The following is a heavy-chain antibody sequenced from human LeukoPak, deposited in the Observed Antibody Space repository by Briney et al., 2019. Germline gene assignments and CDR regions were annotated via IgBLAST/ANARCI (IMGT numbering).Heavy chain of an antibody. Sequence: PGGSLRLSCAASGFTFSIYSVNWVRQAPGKGLEWVSSISSSSSYIYYADSVKGRFTISRDNAKNSLYLQMNSLRAEDTAVYYCARDPYSSAATDYWGQGTLVTVSS. CDR1: GFTFSIYS. CDR3: ARDPYSSAATDY. D-gene: IGHD6-19*01. V-gene: IGHV3-21*01. CDR2: ISSSSSYI. J-gene: IGHJ4*02.